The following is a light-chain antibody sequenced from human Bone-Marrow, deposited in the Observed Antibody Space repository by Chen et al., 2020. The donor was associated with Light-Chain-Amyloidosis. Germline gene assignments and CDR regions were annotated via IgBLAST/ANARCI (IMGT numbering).Light chain of an antibody. J-gene: IGLJ2*01. CDR3: QSADSSGTEEVI. V-gene: IGLV3-25*03. Sequence: SYELTQPPSVSVSPGQTARITCSGDDLPTKYAYWYQQKPGQAPVLVIHRDTERPSGISERFSGSISGTTATLTISGVQAEDEADYHCQSADSSGTEEVIFGGVTKLTVL. CDR2: RDT. CDR1: DLPTKY.